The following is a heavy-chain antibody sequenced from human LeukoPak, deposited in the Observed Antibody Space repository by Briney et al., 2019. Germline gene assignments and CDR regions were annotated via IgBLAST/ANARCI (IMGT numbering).Heavy chain of an antibody. Sequence: ASVKVSCKTSGYTFSMNVIHWMCQAPGQRLEWMGWINTGTGKTKYSQKFQGRLSITRDTSANTTSMELSSLRSEDTAVFYCARDKRSSPYYLFDYWGQGTLVTVSS. J-gene: IGHJ4*02. CDR1: GYTFSMNV. D-gene: IGHD1-26*01. V-gene: IGHV1-3*04. CDR3: ARDKRSSPYYLFDY. CDR2: INTGTGKT.